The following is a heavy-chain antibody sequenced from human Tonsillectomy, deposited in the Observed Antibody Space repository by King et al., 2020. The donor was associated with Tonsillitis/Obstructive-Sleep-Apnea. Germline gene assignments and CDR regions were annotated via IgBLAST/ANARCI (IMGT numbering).Heavy chain of an antibody. CDR2: IYYSGST. V-gene: IGHV4-39*01. J-gene: IGHJ6*03. CDR1: GGSISSSSYY. D-gene: IGHD3-3*01. Sequence: LQLQESGPGLVKPSETLSLTCTVSGGSISSSSYYWGWIRQPPGKGLEWIGSIYYSGSTYYNPSLNRRVTISVDTSKNQFSLKLSSVTAADTAVYYGARQYYDFWSGYSSYMDVWGKGTTVTVSS. CDR3: ARQYYDFWSGYSSYMDV.